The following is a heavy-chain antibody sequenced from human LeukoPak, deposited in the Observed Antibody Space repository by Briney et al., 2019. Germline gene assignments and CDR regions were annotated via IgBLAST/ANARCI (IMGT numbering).Heavy chain of an antibody. CDR2: INPNTGGT. Sequence: PAASVKVSCKASGYGFTDYYMHWVRQAPGQGLEWMGWINPNTGGTNYPQKFQGRVTMTSDTSISTACMELTKLTSDDAALYYCVRGLTHKGVISGPPDFEYWGQGTLVTVSS. CDR1: GYGFTDYY. D-gene: IGHD3-10*01. CDR3: VRGLTHKGVISGPPDFEY. J-gene: IGHJ4*02. V-gene: IGHV1-2*02.